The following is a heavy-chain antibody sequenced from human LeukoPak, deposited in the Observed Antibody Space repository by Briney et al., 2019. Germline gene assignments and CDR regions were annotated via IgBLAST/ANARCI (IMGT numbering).Heavy chain of an antibody. J-gene: IGHJ4*02. CDR3: ANTKQFEY. CDR2: ITSSSSSSI. D-gene: IGHD1-1*01. CDR1: GFTFSSYN. Sequence: GGSLRLSCAASGFTFSSYNMNWVRQAPGKGLKWVSSITSSSSSSIYYADSVKGRFTISRDNAKNSLYLQMNSLRAEDTAVYYCANTKQFEYWGQGTLVTVSS. V-gene: IGHV3-21*01.